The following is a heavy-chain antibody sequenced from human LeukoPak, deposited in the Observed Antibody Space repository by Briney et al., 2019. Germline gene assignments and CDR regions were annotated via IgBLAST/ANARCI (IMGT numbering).Heavy chain of an antibody. J-gene: IGHJ4*02. Sequence: PGGSLRLSCEASGFTLSTYWMNWVRQVPGKGLDWVANINPDGSGKRYVDSVKGRFTIARDNADNSLSLQMNSLRAEDTAVYYCAKDIGYTYGHGFDYWGQGILVTVSS. CDR2: INPDGSGK. D-gene: IGHD5-18*01. CDR1: GFTLSTYW. V-gene: IGHV3-7*01. CDR3: AKDIGYTYGHGFDY.